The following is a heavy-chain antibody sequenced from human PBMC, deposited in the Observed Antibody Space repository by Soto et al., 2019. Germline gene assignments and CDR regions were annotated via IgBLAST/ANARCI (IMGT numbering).Heavy chain of an antibody. D-gene: IGHD6-13*01. CDR2: IDTSGNT. J-gene: IGHJ6*02. Sequence: PSETLSLTCTVSVDSITTYYWSWIRQPAVNGLEWIGRIDTSGNTNYNPSLKSRVTMSVDTSKKQFSLKLTSVTAADTAVYYCARYSNNWFQTEGMDVWGQGTTVTVSS. CDR1: VDSITTYY. CDR3: ARYSNNWFQTEGMDV. V-gene: IGHV4-4*07.